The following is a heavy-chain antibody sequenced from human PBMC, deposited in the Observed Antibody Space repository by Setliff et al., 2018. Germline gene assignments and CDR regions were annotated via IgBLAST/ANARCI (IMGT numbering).Heavy chain of an antibody. CDR2: IYYSGST. Sequence: SSETLSLTCTVSGGSISSYYWSWIRQPPGKGLEWIGYIYYSGSTNYNPSLKSRVTISVDTSKNQFSLKLSSVTAADTAVYYCARVYMYYNFWSGYYGERGEYFDYWGQGTLVTVSS. D-gene: IGHD3-3*01. CDR1: GGSISSYY. CDR3: ARVYMYYNFWSGYYGERGEYFDY. V-gene: IGHV4-59*01. J-gene: IGHJ4*02.